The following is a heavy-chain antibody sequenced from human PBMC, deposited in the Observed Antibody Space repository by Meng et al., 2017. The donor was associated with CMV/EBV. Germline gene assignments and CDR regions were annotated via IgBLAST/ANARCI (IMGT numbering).Heavy chain of an antibody. CDR1: GFTFSSYW. D-gene: IGHD6-13*01. CDR3: ARDSSSWYSRDYYYYGMDV. J-gene: IGHJ6*02. CDR2: INSDGSST. Sequence: GESLKISCAASGFTFSSYWMHWVRHAPGKGLVWVSRINSDGSSTSYADSVKGRFTISRDNAKNTLYLQMNSLRAEDTAVYYCARDSSSWYSRDYYYYGMDVWGQGTTVTVSS. V-gene: IGHV3-74*01.